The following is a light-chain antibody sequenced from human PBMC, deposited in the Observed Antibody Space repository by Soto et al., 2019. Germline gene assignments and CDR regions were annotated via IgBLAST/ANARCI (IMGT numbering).Light chain of an antibody. CDR2: GAS. CDR3: QQYNNWWT. CDR1: QSVSNN. Sequence: EIVMTQSPATLSVSPGERATLSCRASQSVSNNLAWYQKKPGQAPRLLIYGASTRATGIPARLSGSGSGTEFTLTISSLQSEDFAFYYCQQYNNWWTLGQGTRVDIK. J-gene: IGKJ1*01. V-gene: IGKV3-15*01.